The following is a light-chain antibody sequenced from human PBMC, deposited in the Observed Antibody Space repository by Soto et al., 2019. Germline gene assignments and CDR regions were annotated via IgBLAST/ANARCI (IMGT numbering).Light chain of an antibody. CDR1: QSISSW. J-gene: IGKJ1*01. CDR2: DAF. CDR3: QHYNSYSEA. V-gene: IGKV1-5*01. Sequence: IQLTQSPSSLSASVGYRVTITCRASQSISSWLAWYQQKPGKAPKLLIFDAFSLESGVPSRFSGSGSGTEFTLTISSLQPDDFATYYCQHYNSYSEAFGQGTKV.